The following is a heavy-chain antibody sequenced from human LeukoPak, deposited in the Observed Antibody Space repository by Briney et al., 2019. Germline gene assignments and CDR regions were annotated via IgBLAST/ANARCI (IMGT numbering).Heavy chain of an antibody. CDR2: VSTDGDT. Sequence: GGSLRLSCAASGFNFMRYAMSWVRQAPGKGLEWVSSVSTDGDTYYTASVKGRFTISRDGSTNTLFLQMISLRAGDTALYYCARSRSGSVAGTSDYWGEGTLVIVSS. CDR3: ARSRSGSVAGTSDY. V-gene: IGHV3-23*01. D-gene: IGHD6-19*01. CDR1: GFNFMRYA. J-gene: IGHJ4*02.